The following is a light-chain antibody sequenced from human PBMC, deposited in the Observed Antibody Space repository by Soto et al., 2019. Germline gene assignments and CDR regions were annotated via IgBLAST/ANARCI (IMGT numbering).Light chain of an antibody. J-gene: IGKJ3*01. Sequence: DIVMTQSPLSLPVTPGEPASISCRSSQSLLHSDGYNYLDWFLQKPGQSPQLLMYLGSNRDSGVPDRFSGSGSGTDFTLRISRVEAEDVGIYYCMQALQTPITFGPGTKVDI. CDR2: LGS. V-gene: IGKV2-28*01. CDR3: MQALQTPIT. CDR1: QSLLHSDGYNY.